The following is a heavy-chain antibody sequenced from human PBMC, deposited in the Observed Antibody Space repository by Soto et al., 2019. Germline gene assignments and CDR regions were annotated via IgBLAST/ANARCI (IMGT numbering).Heavy chain of an antibody. D-gene: IGHD6-13*01. CDR3: ARGLIAAAGTFHYYYMDV. CDR1: GGSISSYY. CDR2: IYYSGST. Sequence: SETLSLTCTVSGGSISSYYWSWIRQPPGKGLEWIGYIYYSGSTNYNPSLKSRVTISVDTSKNQFSLKLSSVTAADTAVYYCARGLIAAAGTFHYYYMDVWGKGTTVTVSS. J-gene: IGHJ6*03. V-gene: IGHV4-59*08.